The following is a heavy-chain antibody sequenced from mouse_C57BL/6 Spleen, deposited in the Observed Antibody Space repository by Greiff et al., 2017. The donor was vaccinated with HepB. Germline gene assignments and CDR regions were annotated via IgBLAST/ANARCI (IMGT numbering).Heavy chain of an antibody. CDR1: GYTFTSYW. D-gene: IGHD5-1*01. J-gene: IGHJ1*03. CDR3: AGRRVLRQSTGSWYFDV. CDR2: IDPSDSYT. V-gene: IGHV1-59*01. Sequence: QVQLQQPGAELVRPGTSVKLSCKASGYTFTSYWMHWVKQRPGQGLEWIGVIDPSDSYTNYNQKFKGKATLTVDTSSSTAYRQLSSLPSEDSAVYYCAGRRVLRQSTGSWYFDVWGTGTTVTVSS.